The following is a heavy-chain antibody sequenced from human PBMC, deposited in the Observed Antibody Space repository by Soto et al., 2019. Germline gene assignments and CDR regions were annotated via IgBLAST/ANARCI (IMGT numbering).Heavy chain of an antibody. CDR2: IDEYGNTI. V-gene: IGHV3-74*01. CDR3: TRDMGGGGGY. CDR1: GFTFSSYW. Sequence: EVQLVESGGGLVQPGGSLRLSCAASGFTFSSYWMHWVRQVPGKGLVWVSRIDEYGNTINYADSVRGRFTISRDNAKNTLNRERNGGRAEDTVLYYCTRDMGGGGGYWGQGTLVTVSS. J-gene: IGHJ4*02. D-gene: IGHD3-16*01.